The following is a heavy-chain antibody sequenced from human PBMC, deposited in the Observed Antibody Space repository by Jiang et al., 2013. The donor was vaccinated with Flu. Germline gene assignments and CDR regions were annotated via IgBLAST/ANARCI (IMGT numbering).Heavy chain of an antibody. CDR1: GFTFDDYT. J-gene: IGHJ4*02. CDR3: AKDLAVAGFFDC. D-gene: IGHD6-19*01. V-gene: IGHV3-43*01. Sequence: VVVQPGGSLRLSCAASGFTFDDYTMHWVRQAPGKGLEWVSLISWDGGSTYYADSVKGRFTISRGNSKNSLYLQMNSLRTEDTALYYCAKDLAVAGFFDCWGQGTLVTVSS. CDR2: ISWDGGST.